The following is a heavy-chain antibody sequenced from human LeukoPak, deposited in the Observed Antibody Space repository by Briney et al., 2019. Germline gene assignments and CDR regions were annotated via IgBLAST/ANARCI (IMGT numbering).Heavy chain of an antibody. CDR1: GFTFSSYE. J-gene: IGHJ4*02. CDR2: ISSWGSTI. CDR3: ARVLLTGTETDY. V-gene: IGHV3-48*03. D-gene: IGHD3-9*01. Sequence: GGSLRPSCVVSGFTFSSYEMNWVRQAPGKGLEWVSYISSWGSTIDYLDSVKGRFTISRDNARNSLYLQMNSLRAEDTAVYYCARVLLTGTETDYWGQGTLVTVSS.